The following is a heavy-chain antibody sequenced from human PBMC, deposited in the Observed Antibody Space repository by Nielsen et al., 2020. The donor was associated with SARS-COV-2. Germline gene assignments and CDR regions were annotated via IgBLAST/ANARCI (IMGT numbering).Heavy chain of an antibody. V-gene: IGHV4-34*01. J-gene: IGHJ5*02. CDR3: ARRRITMVRGVSTASWFDP. D-gene: IGHD3-10*01. CDR1: GGSFSGYY. CDR2: INHSGST. Sequence: SETLSLTCAVYGGSFSGYYWSWIRQPPGKGLEWIGEINHSGSTNYNPSLKSRVTISVDTSKSQFSLKLSSVTAADTAVYYCARRRITMVRGVSTASWFDPWGQGTLVTVSS.